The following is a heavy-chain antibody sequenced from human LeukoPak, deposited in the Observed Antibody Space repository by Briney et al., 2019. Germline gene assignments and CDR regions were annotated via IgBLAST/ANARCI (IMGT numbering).Heavy chain of an antibody. CDR3: ARRVIDHYYYYMDV. V-gene: IGHV4-39*07. J-gene: IGHJ6*03. CDR1: GGSISSSNYY. Sequence: SETLSLTCTVSGGSISSSNYYWGWIRQPPGKGLEWIGSIYYSGSTYYNPSLKSRVTISVDTSKNQFSLKLSSVTAADTAVYYCARRVIDHYYYYMDVWGKGTTVTISS. D-gene: IGHD2-21*01. CDR2: IYYSGST.